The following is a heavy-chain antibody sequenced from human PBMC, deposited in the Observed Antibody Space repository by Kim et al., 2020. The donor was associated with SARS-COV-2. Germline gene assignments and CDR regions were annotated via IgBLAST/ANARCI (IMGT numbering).Heavy chain of an antibody. J-gene: IGHJ4*02. D-gene: IGHD3-22*01. CDR3: ARGFDYYDSSGYAY. V-gene: IGHV3-48*03. Sequence: ADSAMGRFTISRDNAKNSLYLQMNSLRAADTAVYYCARGFDYYDSSGYAYWGQGTLVTVSS.